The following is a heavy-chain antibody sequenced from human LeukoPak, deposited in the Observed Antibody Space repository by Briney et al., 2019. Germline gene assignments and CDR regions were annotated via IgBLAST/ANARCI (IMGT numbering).Heavy chain of an antibody. CDR3: ARAHLGLRFGELCLGY. J-gene: IGHJ4*02. CDR1: GYTFTSYA. CDR2: INAGNGNT. Sequence: ASVKVSCKASGYTFTSYAMHWVRQAPGQRLEWMGWINAGNGNTKYSQKFQGRVTITRDTSASTAYMELSSLRSEDTAVYYCARAHLGLRFGELCLGYWGQGTLVTVSS. V-gene: IGHV1-3*01. D-gene: IGHD3-10*01.